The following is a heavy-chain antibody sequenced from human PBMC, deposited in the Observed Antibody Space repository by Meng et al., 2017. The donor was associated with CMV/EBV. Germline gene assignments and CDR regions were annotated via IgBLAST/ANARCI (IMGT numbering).Heavy chain of an antibody. CDR3: ARQLGQKTYYFDY. CDR1: DGSISSSSYY. CDR2: IYYSGST. Sequence: GSLRLSCTVSDGSISSSSYYWGWIRQPPGKGLEWIGSIYYSGSTYYNPSLKSRVTISVDTSKNQFSLKLSSVTAADTAVYYCARQLGQKTYYFDYWGQGTLVTVSS. J-gene: IGHJ4*02. D-gene: IGHD7-27*01. V-gene: IGHV4-39*01.